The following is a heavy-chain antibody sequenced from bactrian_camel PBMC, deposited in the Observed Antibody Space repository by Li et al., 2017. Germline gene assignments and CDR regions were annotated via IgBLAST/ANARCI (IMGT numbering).Heavy chain of an antibody. V-gene: IGHV3S1*01. Sequence: HVQLVESGGGSVQAGGSLRLSCAASRYTYTNFMAWFRQAPGQEREGVAAIRTGGIKTHYADSVKGRFTISKDYAGNILYLDMNNLTVEDTAVYYCAASRDCASGSWCDDPSREYNYWGQGTQVTVS. CDR2: IRTGGIKT. CDR1: RYTYTNF. D-gene: IGHD3*01. CDR3: AASRDCASGSWCDDPSREYNY. J-gene: IGHJ4*01.